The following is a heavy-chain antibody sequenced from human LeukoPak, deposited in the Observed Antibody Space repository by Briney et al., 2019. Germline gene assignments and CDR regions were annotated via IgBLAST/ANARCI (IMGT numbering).Heavy chain of an antibody. J-gene: IGHJ4*02. CDR1: GFTLSGFW. V-gene: IGHV3-7*01. Sequence: GGALRLSCAASGFTLSGFWRSWVRQAPGKGLEGVANIHQDGSKKYYVDSVKGRFTISRDNAQNSLYLQMNSLRAEDTAIYYCAREIPRGAIHLDYWGQGTPVTVSS. CDR3: AREIPRGAIHLDY. CDR2: IHQDGSKK. D-gene: IGHD3-10*01.